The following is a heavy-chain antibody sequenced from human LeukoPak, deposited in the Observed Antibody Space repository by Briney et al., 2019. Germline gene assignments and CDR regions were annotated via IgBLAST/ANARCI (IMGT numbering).Heavy chain of an antibody. V-gene: IGHV3-11*04. CDR1: GFTFSDYY. Sequence: PGGSLRLSCAASGFTFSDYYMSWIRQAPGEGLEWVSYISSSGGTIYYADSVKGRFTISRDNAKNSLYLQMNSLRAEDTAVYYCAGGDSSGYYPIDYWGQGPLVTVSS. CDR2: ISSSGGTI. D-gene: IGHD3-22*01. J-gene: IGHJ4*02. CDR3: AGGDSSGYYPIDY.